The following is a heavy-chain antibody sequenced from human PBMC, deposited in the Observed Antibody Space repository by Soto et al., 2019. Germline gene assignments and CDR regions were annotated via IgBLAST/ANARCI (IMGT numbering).Heavy chain of an antibody. J-gene: IGHJ5*02. V-gene: IGHV3-21*01. CDR1: GFTFSSYS. CDR3: ARDPRLYCSGGSCYSVGYNWFDP. CDR2: ISSSSSYI. Sequence: GGSLRLSCAASGFTFSSYSMNWVRQAPGKGLEWVSSISSSSSYIYYADSVKGRFTISRDNAKNSLYLQMNSLRAEDTAVYYCARDPRLYCSGGSCYSVGYNWFDPWGQGTLVTVSS. D-gene: IGHD2-15*01.